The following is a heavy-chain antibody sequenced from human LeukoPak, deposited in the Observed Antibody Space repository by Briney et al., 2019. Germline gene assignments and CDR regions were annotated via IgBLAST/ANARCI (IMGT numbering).Heavy chain of an antibody. Sequence: PSETLSLTCTVSGGSISNYYWSWIRQPPGKGLEWIGYIYYSGNTNYNPSLKSRVTISEDTSKNQFSLKLTSVTAADMAVYYCARVGAAGDYYFDYWGQGTLVTVSS. D-gene: IGHD6-13*01. V-gene: IGHV4-59*01. CDR2: IYYSGNT. J-gene: IGHJ4*02. CDR1: GGSISNYY. CDR3: ARVGAAGDYYFDY.